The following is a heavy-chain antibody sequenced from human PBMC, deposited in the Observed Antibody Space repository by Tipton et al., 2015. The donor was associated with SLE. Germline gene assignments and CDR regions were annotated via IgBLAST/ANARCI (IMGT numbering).Heavy chain of an antibody. CDR1: GVSIRSYY. CDR2: IYNSGST. V-gene: IGHV4-4*09. J-gene: IGHJ4*02. Sequence: TLSLTCSVSGVSIRSYYWSWIRQSPGKGLEWIGYIYNSGSTNSNPSLKSRVTMSLDTSNNQFSLKLSSVIAADTAVYYCARAAAGYYFFDYWGQGTLVTVSS. D-gene: IGHD6-13*01. CDR3: ARAAAGYYFFDY.